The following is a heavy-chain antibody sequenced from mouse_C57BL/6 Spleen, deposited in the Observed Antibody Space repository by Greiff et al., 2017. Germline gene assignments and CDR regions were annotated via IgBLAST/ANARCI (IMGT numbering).Heavy chain of an antibody. CDR2: IYPGDGDT. J-gene: IGHJ4*01. CDR3: ARGGGYSDAMDY. V-gene: IGHV1-82*01. Sequence: QVQLQQSGPELVKPGASVKISCKASGYAFSSSWMNWVKQRPGKGLEWIGRIYPGDGDTNYNGKLKGKATLTADKSSSTAYMQLSSLTSEDSAVYFCARGGGYSDAMDYWGQGTSVTVSS. D-gene: IGHD2-3*01. CDR1: GYAFSSSW.